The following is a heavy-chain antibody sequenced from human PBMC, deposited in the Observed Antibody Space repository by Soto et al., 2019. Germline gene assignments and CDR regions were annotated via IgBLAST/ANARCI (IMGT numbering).Heavy chain of an antibody. Sequence: SPTLSLTCDISGDSVSSNRAGWNWIRQTPSRGLEWLGRTYYKSKWYYTYAASVKSRITVSPDTSKNQFSLQLTSVTPEDTAVFYCARGSWDDVSGHYYMDVWHKGTTVTVSS. V-gene: IGHV6-1*01. CDR3: ARGSWDDVSGHYYMDV. J-gene: IGHJ6*03. CDR2: TYYKSKWYY. CDR1: GDSVSSNRAG. D-gene: IGHD1-1*01.